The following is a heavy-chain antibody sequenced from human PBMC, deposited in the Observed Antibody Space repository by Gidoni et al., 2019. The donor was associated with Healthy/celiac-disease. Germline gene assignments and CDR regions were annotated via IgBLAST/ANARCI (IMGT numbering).Heavy chain of an antibody. J-gene: IGHJ6*02. CDR3: ARDSPDYDSSGYYGHYYYGMDV. V-gene: IGHV4-59*01. CDR1: GGSISSYY. D-gene: IGHD3-22*01. Sequence: QVQLQESGPGLVKPSETLSLTCTVSGGSISSYYWSWIRQPPGKGLEWIGYIYYSGSTKYNLSLKSRVTISVDTSKNQFSLKLSSVTAADTAVYYCARDSPDYDSSGYYGHYYYGMDVWGQGTTVTVSS. CDR2: IYYSGST.